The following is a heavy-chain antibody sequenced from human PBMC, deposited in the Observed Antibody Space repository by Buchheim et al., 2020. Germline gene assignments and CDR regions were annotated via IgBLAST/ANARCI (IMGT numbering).Heavy chain of an antibody. D-gene: IGHD1-26*01. CDR3: AREGPREEWELTYYYYYYGMDV. J-gene: IGHJ6*02. V-gene: IGHV3-7*01. CDR1: GFTFSSYW. CDR2: IKQDGSEK. Sequence: EVQLVESGGGLVQPGGSLRLSCAASGFTFSSYWMSWVRQAPGKGLEWVANIKQDGSEKYYVDSVKGRFTIPRDNAKNSLYLQMNSLRAEDTAVYYCAREGPREEWELTYYYYYYGMDVWGQGTT.